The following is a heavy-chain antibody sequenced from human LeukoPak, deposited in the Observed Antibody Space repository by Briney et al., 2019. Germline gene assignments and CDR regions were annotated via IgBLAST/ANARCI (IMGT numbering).Heavy chain of an antibody. CDR3: ARVSRGSGSYYNYGMDV. Sequence: GGSLRLSCAASGFTFSSYDMHWVRQATGKGLEWVSAIGTAGDTYYPGSVKGRFTISRENAKNSLYLQMNSLRAGDTAVYYCARVSRGSGSYYNYGMDVWGQGTTVTVSS. J-gene: IGHJ6*02. D-gene: IGHD3-10*01. CDR2: IGTAGDT. CDR1: GFTFSSYD. V-gene: IGHV3-13*01.